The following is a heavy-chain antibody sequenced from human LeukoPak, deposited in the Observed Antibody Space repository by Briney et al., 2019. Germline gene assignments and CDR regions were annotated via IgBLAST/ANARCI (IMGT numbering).Heavy chain of an antibody. Sequence: GGSLRLSCAVSGFTFSDYYMDWVRQAPGKGLEWVGRIRNKAHSYTTEYAASVKGRFTISRDDSKNSLYLQMNSLKAEDTAVYYCARGVLWSGYFYFDYWGQGTLVTVSS. CDR3: ARGVLWSGYFYFDY. CDR1: GFTFSDYY. CDR2: IRNKAHSYTT. J-gene: IGHJ4*02. D-gene: IGHD3-3*01. V-gene: IGHV3-72*01.